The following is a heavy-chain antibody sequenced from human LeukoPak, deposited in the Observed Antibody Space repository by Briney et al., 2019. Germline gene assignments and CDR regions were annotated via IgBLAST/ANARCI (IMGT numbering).Heavy chain of an antibody. J-gene: IGHJ6*03. CDR2: ISSSSSTI. CDR1: GFTFSSYS. V-gene: IGHV3-48*01. CDR3: AKKPGAYYYYYMDV. Sequence: PGGSLRLSCAASGFTFSSYSMNWVRQAPGKGLEWVSYISSSSSTIYYADSVKGRFTISRDNSKNTLYLQMNSLRAEDTAVYYCAKKPGAYYYYYMDVWGKGTTVTVSS.